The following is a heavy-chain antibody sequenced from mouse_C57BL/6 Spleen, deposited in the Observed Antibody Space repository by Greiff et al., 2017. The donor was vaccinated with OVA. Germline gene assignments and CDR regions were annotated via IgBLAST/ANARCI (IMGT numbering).Heavy chain of an antibody. J-gene: IGHJ1*03. CDR1: GYSITSGYY. D-gene: IGHD1-1*01. V-gene: IGHV3-6*01. Sequence: VQLKESGPGLVKPSQSLSLTCSVTGYSITSGYYWNWIRQFPGNKLEWMGYISYDGSNNYNPSLKNRISITRDTSKNQFFLKLNSVTTEDTATYYCARWIITTDGNFWYFDVWGTGTTVTVSS. CDR3: ARWIITTDGNFWYFDV. CDR2: ISYDGSN.